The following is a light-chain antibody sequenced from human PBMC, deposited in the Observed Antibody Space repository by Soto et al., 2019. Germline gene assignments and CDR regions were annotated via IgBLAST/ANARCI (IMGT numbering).Light chain of an antibody. CDR1: QSISSH. CDR2: GAS. Sequence: EIVMTQSPAILSVSPGERATLSCRASQSISSHLAWYQQKPGQAPRLLIYGASTRATGIPARFSGSGSGADFTLTISSLQSEDCAFYYYQQYTNWPLTSGGGTKVEIK. CDR3: QQYTNWPLT. J-gene: IGKJ4*01. V-gene: IGKV3-15*01.